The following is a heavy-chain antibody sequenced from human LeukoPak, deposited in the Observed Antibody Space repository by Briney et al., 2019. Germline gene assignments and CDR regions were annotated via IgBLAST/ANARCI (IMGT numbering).Heavy chain of an antibody. CDR2: MYHSGST. V-gene: IGHV4-38-2*01. Sequence: SETLSLTCAVSGYSISSGYYWGWIRQPPRKGLEWIGSMYHSGSTYYNPSLKSRVTISVDTSKNQVSLNLRSVTAADTALYYCARGTTVLYYMDVWGKGTTVTVSS. J-gene: IGHJ6*03. CDR1: GYSISSGYY. D-gene: IGHD4-17*01. CDR3: ARGTTVLYYMDV.